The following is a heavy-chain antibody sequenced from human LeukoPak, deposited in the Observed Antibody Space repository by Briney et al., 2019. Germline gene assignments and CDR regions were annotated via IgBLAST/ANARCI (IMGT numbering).Heavy chain of an antibody. V-gene: IGHV4-39*01. D-gene: IGHD2-2*01. Sequence: PSETLSLTCTVSGGSISSSSYYWGWIRQPPGKGLEGIGSIYYSGSTYDNPSLKSRVTISVATSKNQFSLKLSSVTAADTAVYYCARRGQYCSSTSCYPFDYWGQGTLVTVSS. CDR1: GGSISSSSYY. CDR3: ARRGQYCSSTSCYPFDY. J-gene: IGHJ4*02. CDR2: IYYSGST.